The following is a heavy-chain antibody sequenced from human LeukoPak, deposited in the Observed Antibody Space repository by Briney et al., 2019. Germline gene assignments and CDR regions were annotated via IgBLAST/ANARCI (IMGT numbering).Heavy chain of an antibody. D-gene: IGHD2/OR15-2a*01. CDR1: GFPFKGYW. Sequence: GGSLRLSCVASGFPFKGYWMTWVRQAPGQGLEWVANIGKDGSWIHYADSVKGRFTISRDNAKNSLSLQMNSLRADDTAIYYCARDLDFYATDYWGQGTLVTVSS. V-gene: IGHV3-7*01. J-gene: IGHJ4*02. CDR2: IGKDGSWI. CDR3: ARDLDFYATDY.